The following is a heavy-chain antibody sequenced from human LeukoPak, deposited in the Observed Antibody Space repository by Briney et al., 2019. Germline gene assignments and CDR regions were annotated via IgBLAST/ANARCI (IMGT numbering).Heavy chain of an antibody. CDR3: ARGESGSYSHDY. V-gene: IGHV1-8*01. CDR2: MNPNSGNT. D-gene: IGHD3-10*01. CDR1: GYTFTSYD. J-gene: IGHJ4*02. Sequence: ASVNVSCKASGYTFTSYDINWVRQATGQGLEWMGWMNPNSGNTGYAQKFQGRVAMTRNTSISTAYMELSSLRSEDTAVYYCARGESGSYSHDYWGQGTLVTVSS.